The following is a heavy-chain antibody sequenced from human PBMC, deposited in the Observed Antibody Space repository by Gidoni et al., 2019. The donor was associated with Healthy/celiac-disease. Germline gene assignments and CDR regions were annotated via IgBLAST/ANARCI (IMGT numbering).Heavy chain of an antibody. CDR1: GGPLSSSSYY. V-gene: IGHV4-39*01. CDR3: ARPRQQLEWFDP. J-gene: IGHJ5*02. Sequence: QLQLQESGPGLVKPSETLSLTCTVPGGPLSSSSYYWGWIRQPPGKGLEWIGSIYYSGSTYYNPSLKSRVTISVDTSKNQFSLKLSSVTAADTAVYYCARPRQQLEWFDPWGQGTLVTVSS. D-gene: IGHD6-13*01. CDR2: IYYSGST.